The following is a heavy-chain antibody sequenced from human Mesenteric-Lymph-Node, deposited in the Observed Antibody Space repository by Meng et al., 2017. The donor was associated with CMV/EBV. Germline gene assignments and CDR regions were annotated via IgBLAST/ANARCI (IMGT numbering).Heavy chain of an antibody. Sequence: ASVKVSCKASGYTFTGYYMHWVRQAPGQGLEWMGWINPNSGGTNYAQKFQGRVTITRNTSISTAYMELSSLRSEDTAVYYCARGRLAAAGMGFDYWGQGTLVTVSS. CDR1: GYTFTGYY. J-gene: IGHJ4*02. CDR3: ARGRLAAAGMGFDY. V-gene: IGHV1-2*02. D-gene: IGHD6-13*01. CDR2: INPNSGGT.